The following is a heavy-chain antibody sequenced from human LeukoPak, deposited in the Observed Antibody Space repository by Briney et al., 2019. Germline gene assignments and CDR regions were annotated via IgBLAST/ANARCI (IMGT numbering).Heavy chain of an antibody. V-gene: IGHV4-39*07. CDR3: ARGATPPSYYDSSGYYDY. J-gene: IGHJ4*02. Sequence: PSETLSLTCTVSGGSISSSSYYWGWIRQPPGKGLEWIGSIYYSGSTYYNPSLKSRVTISVDTSKNQFSLKLSSVTAADTAVYYCARGATPPSYYDSSGYYDYWGQGTLVTVSS. CDR2: IYYSGST. D-gene: IGHD3-22*01. CDR1: GGSISSSSYY.